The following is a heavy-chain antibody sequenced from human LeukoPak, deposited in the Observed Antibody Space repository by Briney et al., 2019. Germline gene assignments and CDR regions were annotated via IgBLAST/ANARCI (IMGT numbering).Heavy chain of an antibody. Sequence: ASVKVSCKASGYTFTGYYMHWVRQAPGQGLEWMGIINPSGGSTNYAQKFQGRVTMTRDTSTSTVYMGLSSLRSEDTAVYYCARDESISILWWWGQGTLVTVSS. V-gene: IGHV1-46*01. CDR1: GYTFTGYY. D-gene: IGHD2-21*01. CDR2: INPSGGST. J-gene: IGHJ1*01. CDR3: ARDESISILWW.